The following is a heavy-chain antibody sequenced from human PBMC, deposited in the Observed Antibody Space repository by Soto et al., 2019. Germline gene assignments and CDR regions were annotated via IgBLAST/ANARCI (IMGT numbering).Heavy chain of an antibody. Sequence: GGSLRLSCAASGFTFSSYAMHWVRQAPGKGLEWVAVISYDGSNKYYADSVKGRFTISRDNSKNTLYLQMNSLRAEDTAVYYCARVRIPTVLAYYYYGMYVWGQGTTVTVSS. CDR3: ARVRIPTVLAYYYYGMYV. CDR2: ISYDGSNK. D-gene: IGHD3-16*01. CDR1: GFTFSSYA. V-gene: IGHV3-30-3*01. J-gene: IGHJ6*02.